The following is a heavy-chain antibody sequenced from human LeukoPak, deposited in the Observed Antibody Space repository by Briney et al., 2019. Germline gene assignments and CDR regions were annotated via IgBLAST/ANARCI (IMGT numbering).Heavy chain of an antibody. J-gene: IGHJ4*02. CDR1: GFTFSSYA. Sequence: GGSLRLSCAASGFTFSSYAMSWVRQAPGKGLEWVSAISGSGGSTYYADSVKGRFTISRDNSKNTLYLQMNSPRAEDTAVCYCAKARPGLWFGEPPYFDYWGQGTLVTVSS. CDR2: ISGSGGST. D-gene: IGHD3-10*01. V-gene: IGHV3-23*01. CDR3: AKARPGLWFGEPPYFDY.